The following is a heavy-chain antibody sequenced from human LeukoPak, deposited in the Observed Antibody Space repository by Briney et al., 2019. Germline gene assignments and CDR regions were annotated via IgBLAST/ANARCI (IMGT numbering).Heavy chain of an antibody. Sequence: PGGSLRLSCAASGFTFSSYGMHWVRQAPGKGLEWVVVISYDGSNKYYADSVKGRFTISRDNSKNTLYLQMNSLRAEDTAVYYCAKWGVLYSSGWYESGPENEGDYWGQGTLVTVSS. CDR1: GFTFSSYG. V-gene: IGHV3-30*18. D-gene: IGHD6-19*01. J-gene: IGHJ4*02. CDR3: AKWGVLYSSGWYESGPENEGDY. CDR2: ISYDGSNK.